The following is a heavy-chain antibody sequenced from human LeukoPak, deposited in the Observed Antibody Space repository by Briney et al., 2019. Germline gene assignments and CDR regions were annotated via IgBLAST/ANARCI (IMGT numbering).Heavy chain of an antibody. Sequence: PSETLSLTCTVSGGSISSYYWSWIRQPAGKGLEWIGRIYTSGSTNYNPSLKSRVTMSVDTSKNQFSLKLSSVTAADTAVYYCARGCGGDCDSDDAFDIWGQGTMVTVSS. D-gene: IGHD2-21*02. J-gene: IGHJ3*02. CDR3: ARGCGGDCDSDDAFDI. V-gene: IGHV4-4*07. CDR1: GGSISSYY. CDR2: IYTSGST.